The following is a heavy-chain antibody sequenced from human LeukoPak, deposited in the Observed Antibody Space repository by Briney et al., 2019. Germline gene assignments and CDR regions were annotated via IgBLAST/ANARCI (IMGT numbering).Heavy chain of an antibody. V-gene: IGHV4-59*08. CDR1: GGSISSYY. CDR3: ARHLSGYSSSLDY. CDR2: IYYSGST. D-gene: IGHD6-13*01. J-gene: IGHJ4*02. Sequence: SETLSLTCTVSGGSISSYYWSWIRQPPGKGLEWIGYIYYSGSTNYNPSLKSRVTISVDTSKNQFSLKLSSVTAADTAVYYCARHLSGYSSSLDYWGQGTLVTVSS.